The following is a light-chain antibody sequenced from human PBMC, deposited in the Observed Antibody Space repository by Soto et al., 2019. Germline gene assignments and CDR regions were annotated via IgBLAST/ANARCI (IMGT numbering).Light chain of an antibody. CDR3: HHSGSSPQT. CDR2: GAS. J-gene: IGKJ1*01. Sequence: EIVLTQSPGTLSLAPGERATLSCRASQSVWNNYLAGYQQKPGQAPRLLIYGASSRTTGIPDKFRGSGSGTDFTLPSSRLEPEDFAVYYCHHSGSSPQTFGQGTNVEI. CDR1: QSVWNNY. V-gene: IGKV3-20*01.